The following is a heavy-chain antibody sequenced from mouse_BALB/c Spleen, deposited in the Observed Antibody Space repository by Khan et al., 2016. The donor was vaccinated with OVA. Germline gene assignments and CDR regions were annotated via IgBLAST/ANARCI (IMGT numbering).Heavy chain of an antibody. CDR3: SRGGGLYYFDY. J-gene: IGHJ2*01. CDR1: GYTFTNYY. Sequence: VQLQQSGPELVKPGASVRISCKASGYTFTNYYIHWVRQRPGQGLEWIGWIYPGNINTKFNEKFMGKATLTADKSSRTADMQLNSLTSEDSAVYFCSRGGGLYYFDYWGQGTTLTVSS. CDR2: IYPGNINT. V-gene: IGHV1S56*01.